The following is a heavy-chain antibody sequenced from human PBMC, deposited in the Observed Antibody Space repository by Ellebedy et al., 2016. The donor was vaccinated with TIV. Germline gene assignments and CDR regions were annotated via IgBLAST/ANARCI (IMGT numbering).Heavy chain of an antibody. D-gene: IGHD6-19*01. V-gene: IGHV3-7*01. CDR2: IKQDGSEK. CDR3: ESGITLAGTGGY. J-gene: IGHJ4*02. CDR1: GFTFSSYA. Sequence: GESLKISCAASGFTFSSYAMSWVRQAPGKGLEWVANIKQDGSEKYYVDSVKGRFTISRDNAKNSLSLQMISLRAEDTAVYYCESGITLAGTGGYWGQGTLVTVSS.